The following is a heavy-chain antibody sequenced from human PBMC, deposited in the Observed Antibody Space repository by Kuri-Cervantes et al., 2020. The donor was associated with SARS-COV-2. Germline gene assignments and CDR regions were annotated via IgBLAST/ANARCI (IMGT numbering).Heavy chain of an antibody. J-gene: IGHJ4*02. CDR1: GFTFSSYW. CDR2: ISHDGSNK. V-gene: IGHV3-30-3*01. CDR3: ARVHPWDRYYFDY. Sequence: GESLKISCAASGFTFSSYWMSWVRQAPGKGLEWVSVISHDGSNKYYADSVKGRFTISRDNSKNTLHLQIDSLRTEDTAIYYCARVHPWDRYYFDYWGQGTLVTVSS. D-gene: IGHD3-16*02.